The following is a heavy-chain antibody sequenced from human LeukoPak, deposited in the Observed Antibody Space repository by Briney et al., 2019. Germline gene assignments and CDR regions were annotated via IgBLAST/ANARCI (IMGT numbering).Heavy chain of an antibody. D-gene: IGHD6-13*01. V-gene: IGHV1-2*02. CDR1: GYTFTGYY. J-gene: IGHJ3*02. CDR3: AREGAAFDAFDI. CDR2: INPNSGGT. Sequence: GSVKVSCKASGYTFTGYYMHWVRQAPGQGLEWMGWINPNSGGTNYAQKFQGRVTMTRDTSISTAYMELSRLRSDDTAVYYCAREGAAFDAFDIWGQGTMVTVSS.